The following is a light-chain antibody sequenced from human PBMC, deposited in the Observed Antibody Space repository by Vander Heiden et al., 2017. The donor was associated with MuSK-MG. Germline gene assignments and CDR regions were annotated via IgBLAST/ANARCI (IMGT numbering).Light chain of an antibody. V-gene: IGLV1-40*01. J-gene: IGLJ2*01. CDR1: SSNIGPGSD. CDR2: GNS. Sequence: QSVLTPPPSVTGSPGPTVTISCTGISSNIGPGSDVHRYQPPPGTATKLLVYGNSNRPSGVPGGFSGSKSGTSASLAIPGLQAEEEADYSCQSYDSSLSVVFGGGTKLTVL. CDR3: QSYDSSLSVV.